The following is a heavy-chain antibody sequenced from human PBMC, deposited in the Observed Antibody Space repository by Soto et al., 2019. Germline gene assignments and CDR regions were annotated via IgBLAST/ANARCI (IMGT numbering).Heavy chain of an antibody. J-gene: IGHJ5*02. CDR1: GDSVSSNTAA. Sequence: SQTLSLTCAISGDSVSSNTAAWNWIRSSPSRGLEWLGRTYYRSNWRHDYAVSVRSRITVNPDTSKNHFSLQLNSVTPDDTAVYYCAKDPLEGGWAARPGSWFDPWGLGTLVTVSS. D-gene: IGHD6-6*01. CDR3: AKDPLEGGWAARPGSWFDP. CDR2: TYYRSNWRH. V-gene: IGHV6-1*01.